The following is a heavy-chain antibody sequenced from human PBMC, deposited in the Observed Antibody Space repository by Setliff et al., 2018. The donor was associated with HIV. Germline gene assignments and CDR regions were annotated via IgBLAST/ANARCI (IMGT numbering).Heavy chain of an antibody. Sequence: PGGSLRLSCAASGFTFSSYAMSWVRQAPGKGLDWVSAISGSAGSTYYADSVKGRFTISRDNSKNTLYLQMNSLRAEDTAVYYCAKDRKGSFPVLMVRGVIDYWGQGTLVTVSS. J-gene: IGHJ4*02. CDR1: GFTFSSYA. CDR3: AKDRKGSFPVLMVRGVIDY. D-gene: IGHD3-10*01. V-gene: IGHV3-23*01. CDR2: ISGSAGST.